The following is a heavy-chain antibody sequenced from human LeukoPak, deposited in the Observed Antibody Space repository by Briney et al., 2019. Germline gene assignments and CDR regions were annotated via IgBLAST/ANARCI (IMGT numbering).Heavy chain of an antibody. CDR2: IKQDGSEK. D-gene: IGHD6-19*01. CDR3: ARDRYSSGWSDYMDV. CDR1: GSTFSSYW. J-gene: IGHJ6*03. Sequence: GGSLRLSCAASGSTFSSYWMSWVRQAPGKGLEWVANIKQDGSEKYYVDSVKGRFTISRDNAKNSLYLQMNSLRAEDTAVYYCARDRYSSGWSDYMDVWGKGTTVTVSS. V-gene: IGHV3-7*01.